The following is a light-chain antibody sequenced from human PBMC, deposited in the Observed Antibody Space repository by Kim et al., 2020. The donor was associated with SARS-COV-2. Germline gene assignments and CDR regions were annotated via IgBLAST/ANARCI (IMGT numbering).Light chain of an antibody. Sequence: ATLSVSPGERATLSCRASQSVSSYLAWYQQKPGQAPRLLIYDASNRATGIPARFSGSGSGTDFTLTISSLEPEDFAVYYCQQRSNFGQGTKVDI. V-gene: IGKV3-11*01. CDR1: QSVSSY. CDR3: QQRSN. J-gene: IGKJ1*01. CDR2: DAS.